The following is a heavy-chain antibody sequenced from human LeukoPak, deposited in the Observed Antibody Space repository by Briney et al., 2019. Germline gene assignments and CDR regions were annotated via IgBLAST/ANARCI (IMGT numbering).Heavy chain of an antibody. Sequence: GGSLRLSCVASGFTFTSSAMSWVRQAPGKGLEWVSAISGRSGTTYYADSVKGRFTISRDDSKNTLFLQMNSLRIDDTAVYYCARLKAVAGPHYYFDYWGQGTLVTVSS. CDR1: GFTFTSSA. CDR2: ISGRSGTT. V-gene: IGHV3-23*01. J-gene: IGHJ4*02. D-gene: IGHD6-19*01. CDR3: ARLKAVAGPHYYFDY.